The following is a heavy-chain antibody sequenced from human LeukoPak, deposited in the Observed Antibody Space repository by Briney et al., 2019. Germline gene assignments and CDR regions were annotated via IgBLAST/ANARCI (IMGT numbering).Heavy chain of an antibody. J-gene: IGHJ5*02. D-gene: IGHD6-19*01. CDR1: GFTFSSYA. CDR3: AKDLGAVAGTGFWFDP. CDR2: ISGSGGST. Sequence: PGGSLRPSCAASGFTFSSYAMSWVRQAPGKGLEWVSAISGSGGSTYYADSVKGRFTISRDNSKNTLYLQMNSLRAEDTAVYYCAKDLGAVAGTGFWFDPWGQGTLVTVSS. V-gene: IGHV3-23*01.